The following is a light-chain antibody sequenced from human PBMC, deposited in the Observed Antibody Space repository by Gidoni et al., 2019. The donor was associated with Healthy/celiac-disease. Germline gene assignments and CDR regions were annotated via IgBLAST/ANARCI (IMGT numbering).Light chain of an antibody. V-gene: IGLV3-19*01. CDR3: NSRDSSGNLLV. CDR2: GKN. J-gene: IGLJ2*01. Sequence: SSELPQDPAVSVALGQTVRITCPGDSLRSYYASWYQQKPGQAPVLVIYGKNNRPSGIPDRFSGSSSGNTASLTITGAQAEDEADYYCNSRDSSGNLLVFGGGTKLTVL. CDR1: SLRSYY.